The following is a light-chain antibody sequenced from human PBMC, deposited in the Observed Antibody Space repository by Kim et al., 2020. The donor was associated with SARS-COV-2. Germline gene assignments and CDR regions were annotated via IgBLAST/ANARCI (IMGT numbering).Light chain of an antibody. CDR1: SGHSNYI. V-gene: IGLV4-60*03. J-gene: IGLJ3*02. CDR2: LEGNGNY. Sequence: QPVLTQPSSASPSLGSSVKVTCTLSSGHSNYIIAWHQQQPGKAPRFLMKLEGNGNYDKGNGIPDRFSGSSSGAVRYLTISNLQSEDEADYYCETWDRSSRRVFGGGTKVTVL. CDR3: ETWDRSSRRV.